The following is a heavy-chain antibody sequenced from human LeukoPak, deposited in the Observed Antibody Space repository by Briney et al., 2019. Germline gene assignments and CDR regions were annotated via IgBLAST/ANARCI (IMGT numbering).Heavy chain of an antibody. Sequence: ASVKVSCKASGYTFTSYYMHWVRQAPGQGLEWMGIINPSGGSTSYAQKFQGRVTMTRNTSISTAYMELSSLRSEDTAVYYCALTLKGYCTNGVCYDLPLEYWGQGTLVTVSS. CDR3: ALTLKGYCTNGVCYDLPLEY. J-gene: IGHJ4*02. CDR2: INPSGGST. CDR1: GYTFTSYY. D-gene: IGHD2-8*01. V-gene: IGHV1-46*03.